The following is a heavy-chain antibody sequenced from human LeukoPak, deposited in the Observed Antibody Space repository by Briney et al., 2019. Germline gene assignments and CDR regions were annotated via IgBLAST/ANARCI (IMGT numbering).Heavy chain of an antibody. CDR1: GGTFSSYA. Sequence: SVKVSCKASGGTFSSYAISWVRQAPGQGLEWMGGIIPIFGTANYAQKFQGRVTITADESTSTAYMELSSLRSEDTAVYYCATARRDMVRGVIITPFDYWGQGTLVTVSS. CDR3: ATARRDMVRGVIITPFDY. V-gene: IGHV1-69*13. J-gene: IGHJ4*02. CDR2: IIPIFGTA. D-gene: IGHD3-10*01.